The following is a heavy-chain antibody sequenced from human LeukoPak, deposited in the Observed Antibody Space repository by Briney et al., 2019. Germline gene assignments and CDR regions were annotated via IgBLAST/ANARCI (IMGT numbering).Heavy chain of an antibody. D-gene: IGHD2-15*01. CDR1: GGSFSGYY. CDR3: ARGYCSGGSCYPLKSIYYYYMDV. V-gene: IGHV4-34*01. Sequence: SETLSLTCTVYGGSFSGYYWNWIRQPPGKGLEWIGEINHSGSTNYNPSLKSRVTISVDTSKNQFSLKVTSVTAADTAVYYCARGYCSGGSCYPLKSIYYYYMDVWGEGTTVTFSS. J-gene: IGHJ6*03. CDR2: INHSGST.